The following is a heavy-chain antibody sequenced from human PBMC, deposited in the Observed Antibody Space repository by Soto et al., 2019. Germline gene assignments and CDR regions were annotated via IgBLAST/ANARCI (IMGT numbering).Heavy chain of an antibody. CDR1: GYSFTSYW. CDR3: ARLWPWDQPTYYYYMDG. V-gene: IGHV5-51*01. D-gene: IGHD1-26*01. J-gene: IGHJ6*03. CDR2: IYPGDSDT. Sequence: PGESLKISCKGSGYSFTSYWIGWVRQMPGKGLEWMGIIYPGDSDTRYSPSFQGQVTISADKSISTAYLQWSSLKASDTAMYYCARLWPWDQPTYYYYMDGWGKRTKVTVSS.